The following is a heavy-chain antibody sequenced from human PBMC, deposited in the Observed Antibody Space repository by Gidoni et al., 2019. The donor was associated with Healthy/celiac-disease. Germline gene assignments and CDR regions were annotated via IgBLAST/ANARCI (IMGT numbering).Heavy chain of an antibody. J-gene: IGHJ4*02. CDR3: TMDFWSGYPPVG. V-gene: IGHV3-15*01. Sequence: EVQLVESGGGLVKPGGSLRLSCAASGFTFSNAWMSWVRQAPGKGLEWVGRIKSKTDGGTTDYAAPVKGRFTISRDDSKNTLYLQMNSLKTEDTAVYYCTMDFWSGYPPVGWGQGTLVTVSS. D-gene: IGHD3-3*01. CDR2: IKSKTDGGTT. CDR1: GFTFSNAW.